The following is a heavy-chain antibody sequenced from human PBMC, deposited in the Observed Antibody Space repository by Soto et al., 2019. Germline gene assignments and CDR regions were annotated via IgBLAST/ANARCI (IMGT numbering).Heavy chain of an antibody. Sequence: GGSLRLFCAASGFTFSDYYMSWIRQAPGKGLEWVSYIRSSGNTKYYADSVKGRFTISRDNAKNSLYLQMNSLRVEDTAIYYCARDRLATNYYFDYWGQGTLVTVSS. CDR3: ARDRLATNYYFDY. J-gene: IGHJ4*02. D-gene: IGHD3-16*01. V-gene: IGHV3-11*01. CDR1: GFTFSDYY. CDR2: IRSSGNTK.